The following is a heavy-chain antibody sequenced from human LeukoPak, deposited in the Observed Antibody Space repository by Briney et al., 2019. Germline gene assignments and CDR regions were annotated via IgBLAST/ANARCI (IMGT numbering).Heavy chain of an antibody. Sequence: ASVKVSCKASGYTFTGSSMHWVRQAPGQRLEWMGWINAGNGNTKYSQKFWGRVTITRDTSASTVFLELSRLRSEDTAVYYCARDRQTAVVVGATGGKFDDDWYFDVWGRGTLVTVSA. CDR3: ARDRQTAVVVGATGGKFDDDWYFDV. D-gene: IGHD2-15*01. J-gene: IGHJ2*01. V-gene: IGHV1-3*01. CDR1: GYTFTGSS. CDR2: INAGNGNT.